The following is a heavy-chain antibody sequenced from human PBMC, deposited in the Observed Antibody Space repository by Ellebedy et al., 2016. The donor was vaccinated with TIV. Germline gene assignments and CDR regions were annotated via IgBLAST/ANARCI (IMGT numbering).Heavy chain of an antibody. Sequence: AAAVKVSCKASGYTFSSYGINWLRQPPGQGLEWMGWISVYNGHTNFAQKLQGRVTMTTDTSTSTAYMEVRSLRSDATAVYYCARTNYDRAFDYWGQGTLVTVSS. CDR2: ISVYNGHT. D-gene: IGHD3-22*01. J-gene: IGHJ4*02. CDR1: GYTFSSYG. V-gene: IGHV1-18*04. CDR3: ARTNYDRAFDY.